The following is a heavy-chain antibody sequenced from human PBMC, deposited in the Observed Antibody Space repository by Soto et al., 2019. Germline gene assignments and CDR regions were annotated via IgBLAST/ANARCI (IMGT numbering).Heavy chain of an antibody. CDR3: AKKQAGYSYGTNWFDP. D-gene: IGHD5-18*01. CDR1: GFTFSSYA. J-gene: IGHJ5*02. Sequence: PGGSLRLSCAASGFTFSSYAMHWVRQAPGKGLEWVAVISYDGSNKYYADSVKGRFTISRDNSKNTLYLQMNSLRAEDTAVYYCAKKQAGYSYGTNWFDPWGQGTLVTVSS. CDR2: ISYDGSNK. V-gene: IGHV3-30-3*02.